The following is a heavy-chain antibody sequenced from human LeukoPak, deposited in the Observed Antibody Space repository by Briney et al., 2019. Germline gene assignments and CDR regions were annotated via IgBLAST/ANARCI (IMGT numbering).Heavy chain of an antibody. CDR3: ARGVRVVPAAITDY. CDR1: GYTFTGYY. D-gene: IGHD2-2*02. Sequence: ASVKVSCKASGYTFTGYYMHWVRQAPGQGLEWMGWINPNSGGTNYAQKFQGRGTMTRDTSISTAYMELSRLRSDDTAVYYCARGVRVVPAAITDYWGQGPLVTVSS. V-gene: IGHV1-2*02. J-gene: IGHJ4*02. CDR2: INPNSGGT.